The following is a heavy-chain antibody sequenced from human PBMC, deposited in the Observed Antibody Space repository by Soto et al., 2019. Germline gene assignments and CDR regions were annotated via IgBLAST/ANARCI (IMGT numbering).Heavy chain of an antibody. V-gene: IGHV4-30-2*01. CDR1: GGSISSGGYS. CDR2: IYHSGST. J-gene: IGHJ4*02. D-gene: IGHD6-19*01. Sequence: QLQLQESGSGLVKPSQTLSLTCAVSGGSISSGGYSWSWIRQPPGKGMEWIGYIYHSGSTYYNPSLKSRVTISVDRSNNQFSLKLSSVTAADTAVYYCDRAGGLGAVAADYWGQGTLVTVSS. CDR3: DRAGGLGAVAADY.